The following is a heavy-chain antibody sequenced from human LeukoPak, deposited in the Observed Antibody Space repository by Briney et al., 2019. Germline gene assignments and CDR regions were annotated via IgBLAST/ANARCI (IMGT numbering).Heavy chain of an antibody. V-gene: IGHV3-33*01. CDR3: AREGSGTYSKYFDY. CDR1: GFTFSSYV. J-gene: IGHJ4*02. CDR2: IWYDGSNK. Sequence: GGSLRLSCAASGFTFSSYVMHWVRQAPGKGLEWVAVIWYDGSNKYSADSVKGRFITSRDNSKNMLYLQMNSLRAEDTAVYYCAREGSGTYSKYFDYWGQGPLVTVSS. D-gene: IGHD1-26*01.